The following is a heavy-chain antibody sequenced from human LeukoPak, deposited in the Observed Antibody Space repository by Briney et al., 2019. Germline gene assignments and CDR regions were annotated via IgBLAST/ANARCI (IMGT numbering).Heavy chain of an antibody. CDR1: GFAFSSYG. J-gene: IGHJ4*02. CDR2: ISYDGSNK. D-gene: IGHD4-11*01. Sequence: GGSLRLSCAASGFAFSSYGMDGVRQAPGKGLEWVAVISYDGSNKYYADSVKGRFTISRDNSKNTLYLQMNSLRAEDTAMYYCAKILPDTVTADYWGQGTLVTVSS. V-gene: IGHV3-30*18. CDR3: AKILPDTVTADY.